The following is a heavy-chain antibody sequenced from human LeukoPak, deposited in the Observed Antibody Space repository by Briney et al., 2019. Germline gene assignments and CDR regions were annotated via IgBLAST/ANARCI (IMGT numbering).Heavy chain of an antibody. CDR2: ISGSGGST. D-gene: IGHD5-24*01. J-gene: IGHJ4*02. CDR1: GFTFSSYA. Sequence: GGSLRLSCAASGFTFSSYAMSWVRQAPGKGLEWVSAISGSGGSTYYADSVKGRFTISRDNSKNTLYLQMNSLRAEDTAVYYCAKEPPGCLQLGILFDYWGQGTLVTVSS. CDR3: AKEPPGCLQLGILFDY. V-gene: IGHV3-23*01.